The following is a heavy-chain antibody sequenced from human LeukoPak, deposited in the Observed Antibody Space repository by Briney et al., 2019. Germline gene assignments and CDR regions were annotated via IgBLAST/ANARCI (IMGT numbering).Heavy chain of an antibody. CDR3: ARRSWSFDY. CDR2: ITSSSNPI. V-gene: IGHV3-48*04. CDR1: GFSFSSYS. Sequence: GGSLRLSCAASGFSFSSYSMNWVRQAPGKGLEWISYITSSSNPIYYADSVKGRFTISRDNAKNSLYLQMNSLRAEDTAVYYCARRSWSFDYWGRGTLVTVSS. J-gene: IGHJ4*02. D-gene: IGHD6-13*01.